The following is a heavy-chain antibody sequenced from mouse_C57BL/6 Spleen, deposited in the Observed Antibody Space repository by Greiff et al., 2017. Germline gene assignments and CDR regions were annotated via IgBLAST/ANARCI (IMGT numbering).Heavy chain of an antibody. V-gene: IGHV1-15*01. CDR2: IDPETGGT. Sequence: VQLQESGAELVRPGASVTLSCKASGYTFTDYEMHWVKQTPVHGLEWIGAIDPETGGTAYNQKFKGKAILTADKSSSTAYMELRSLTSEDSAVYDCTSHRFAYWGQGTLVTVSA. J-gene: IGHJ3*01. CDR3: TSHRFAY. CDR1: GYTFTDYE.